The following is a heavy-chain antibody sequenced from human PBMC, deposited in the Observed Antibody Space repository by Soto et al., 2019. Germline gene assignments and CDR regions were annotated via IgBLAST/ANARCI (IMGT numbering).Heavy chain of an antibody. CDR3: ARDRSPGSTSWYDC. V-gene: IGHV6-1*01. CDR2: TYYTSRWYN. Sequence: SQTLSLTCAISGESVSNKSAAWNWIRQSPSRGLEWLGRTYYTSRWYNDYAVSVMGRITINPDTSRNQFSLQLNSVTPEDTAVYYCARDRSPGSTSWYDCWGQGALVTVSS. J-gene: IGHJ5*01. D-gene: IGHD2-2*01. CDR1: GESVSNKSAA.